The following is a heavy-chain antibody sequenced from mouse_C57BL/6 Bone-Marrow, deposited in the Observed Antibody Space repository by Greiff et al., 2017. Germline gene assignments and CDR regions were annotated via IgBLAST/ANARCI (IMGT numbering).Heavy chain of an antibody. D-gene: IGHD2-2*01. CDR3: TMGLRRGY. CDR1: GFNIKDDY. Sequence: VQLQQSGAELVRPGASVKLSCTASGFNIKDDYMHWVKQRPEQGLEWIGWIDPENGDTEYASKFQGKATITADTSSDTAYLQLSSLTSEDTAVYYCTMGLRRGYWGQGTTLTVSS. J-gene: IGHJ2*01. CDR2: IDPENGDT. V-gene: IGHV14-4*01.